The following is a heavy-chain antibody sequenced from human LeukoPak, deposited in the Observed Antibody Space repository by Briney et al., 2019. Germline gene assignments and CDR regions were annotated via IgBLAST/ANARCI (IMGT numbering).Heavy chain of an antibody. CDR2: INPNSGGT. CDR3: ARKPISTSYCSGGSCYYYYGMDV. Sequence: ASVKVSRKASGYTFTGYYMHWVRQAPGQGLEWMGWINPNSGGTNYAQKFQGRVTMTRDTSISTAYMELSRLRSDDTAVYYCARKPISTSYCSGGSCYYYYGMDVWGQGTTVTVSS. CDR1: GYTFTGYY. V-gene: IGHV1-2*02. D-gene: IGHD2-15*01. J-gene: IGHJ6*02.